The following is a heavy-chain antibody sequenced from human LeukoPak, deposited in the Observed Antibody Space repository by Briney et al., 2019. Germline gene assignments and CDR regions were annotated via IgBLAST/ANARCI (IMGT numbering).Heavy chain of an antibody. CDR2: INGDGSST. Sequence: GGSPRLSCAASGFTFSSYWMHWVRQAPGKGLVWVSRINGDGSSTTYVDSVMGRFTISRDNAKNTLYLQMNSVRAEDTAVYYCARGNIAAAGIHYWGQGTLVIVSS. CDR1: GFTFSSYW. J-gene: IGHJ4*02. V-gene: IGHV3-74*01. CDR3: ARGNIAAAGIHY. D-gene: IGHD6-13*01.